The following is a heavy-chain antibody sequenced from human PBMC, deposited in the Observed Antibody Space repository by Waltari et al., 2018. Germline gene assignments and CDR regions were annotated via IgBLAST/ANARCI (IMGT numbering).Heavy chain of an antibody. CDR1: GGSIRSPY. J-gene: IGHJ3*02. CDR2: IYYSGST. V-gene: IGHV4-59*11. CDR3: AREGRVYAFDI. Sequence: QVQLQESGPGLVKPSETLSLTCTVSGGSIRSPYWSCIWQPPGKGLEWIGYIYYSGSTNYNPSLKSRVTISVDTSKNQFSLKLSSVTAADTAVYYCAREGRVYAFDIWGQGTMVTVSS.